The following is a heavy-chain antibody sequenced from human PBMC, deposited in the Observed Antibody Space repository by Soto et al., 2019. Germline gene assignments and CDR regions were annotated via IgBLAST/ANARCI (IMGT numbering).Heavy chain of an antibody. Sequence: ASVKVSCKASGYSFSNDGISWLRQAPGQGLEWMEWISVYNGNTNYAEKLQGRVTMTTDTSTSTAYMELRGLTSDDTAVYYCASVHNWNYAVDYWGPGTLVTVSS. CDR2: ISVYNGNT. CDR1: GYSFSNDG. CDR3: ASVHNWNYAVDY. J-gene: IGHJ4*02. D-gene: IGHD1-7*01. V-gene: IGHV1-18*01.